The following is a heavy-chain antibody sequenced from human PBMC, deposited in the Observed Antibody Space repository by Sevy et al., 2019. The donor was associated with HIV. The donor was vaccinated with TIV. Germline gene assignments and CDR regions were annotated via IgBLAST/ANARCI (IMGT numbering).Heavy chain of an antibody. CDR3: ARDKTTVSSLDV. Sequence: GGSLRLPCAASGFTFSNYWMHWVRQAPGKGLVWVSRINTDGSTTSYADSVKGRFTISRDNAKNTLYLQMNSLRAEDTAVYYCARDKTTVSSLDVWGKGTTVTVSS. CDR2: INTDGSTT. J-gene: IGHJ6*04. D-gene: IGHD4-4*01. CDR1: GFTFSNYW. V-gene: IGHV3-74*01.